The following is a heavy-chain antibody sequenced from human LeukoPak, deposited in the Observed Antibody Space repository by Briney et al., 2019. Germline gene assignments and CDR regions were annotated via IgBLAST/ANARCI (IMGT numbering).Heavy chain of an antibody. CDR1: GGSISSYY. D-gene: IGHD6-6*01. CDR3: ARVKLVRGPFFDY. V-gene: IGHV4-59*01. Sequence: SETLSLTCTVSGGSISSYYWSWIRQPPGKGLEWIGYIYYSGSTNYNPSLKSRVTISVDTSKNQFSLKLSSVTAADTAVYYRARVKLVRGPFFDYWGQGTLVTVSS. J-gene: IGHJ4*02. CDR2: IYYSGST.